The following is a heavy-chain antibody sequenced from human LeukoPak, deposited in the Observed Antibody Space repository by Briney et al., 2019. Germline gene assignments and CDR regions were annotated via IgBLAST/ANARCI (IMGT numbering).Heavy chain of an antibody. V-gene: IGHV4-4*07. J-gene: IGHJ6*03. CDR2: ISTSGTT. CDR3: ATGRGLYYMDV. CDR1: GGSTKSYH. Sequence: SETLSLTCDVSGGSTKSYHWNWIRQSAGKGLEWIGRISTSGTTTYNPSLKSRVTMSLDTSQNQFSLKLSSVTAADTAVYYCATGRGLYYMDVWGKGTTVTVSS.